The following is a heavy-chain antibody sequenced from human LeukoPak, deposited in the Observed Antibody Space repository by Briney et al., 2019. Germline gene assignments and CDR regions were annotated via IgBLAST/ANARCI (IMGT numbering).Heavy chain of an antibody. V-gene: IGHV3-23*01. D-gene: IGHD5-24*01. CDR3: AKRPRWLQFHY. CDR2: ISGRGDNT. Sequence: GKSLRLSCAASGFTFSSYAMSWVRQAPGKGLEWVSGISGRGDNTSYADSVKGRFTISRDNSKNTLYLQVNSLRAEDTAVYYCAKRPRWLQFHYWGQGTLVTVSS. J-gene: IGHJ4*02. CDR1: GFTFSSYA.